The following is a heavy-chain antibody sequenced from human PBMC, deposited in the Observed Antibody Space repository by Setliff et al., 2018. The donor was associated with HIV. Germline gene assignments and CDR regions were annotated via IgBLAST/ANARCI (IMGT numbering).Heavy chain of an antibody. V-gene: IGHV4-31*02. CDR2: VYYSGST. CDR1: GGSISSSGYY. Sequence: SETLSLTCSVSGGSISSSGYYWSWIRQHPGKGPDWIGRVYYSGSTDYNPSLQSRATLSIDTSKNQFSLKLTPVIAADTAIYYCARGPFVLRFLERLVYFDYWGQGKLVTVSS. J-gene: IGHJ4*02. CDR3: ARGPFVLRFLERLVYFDY. D-gene: IGHD3-3*01.